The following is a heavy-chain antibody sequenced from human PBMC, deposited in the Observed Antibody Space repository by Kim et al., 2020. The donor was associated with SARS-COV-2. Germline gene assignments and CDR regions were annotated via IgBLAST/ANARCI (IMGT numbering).Heavy chain of an antibody. CDR1: GYTFTGYY. V-gene: IGHV1-2*06. D-gene: IGHD3-16*01. J-gene: IGHJ4*02. CDR3: ASHTGATFSFYNY. CDR2: INPNSGGT. Sequence: ASVKVSCKASGYTFTGYYMHWVRQAPGQGLEWMGRINPNSGGTNYAQKFQGRVTMTRDTSISTAYMELSRLRSDDTAVYYCASHTGATFSFYNYWGQGTLVTVSS.